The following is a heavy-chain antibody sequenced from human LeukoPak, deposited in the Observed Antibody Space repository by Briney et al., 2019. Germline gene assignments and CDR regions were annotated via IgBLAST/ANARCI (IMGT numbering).Heavy chain of an antibody. D-gene: IGHD3-22*01. V-gene: IGHV4-34*01. CDR2: INHSGST. Sequence: SETLSLTCAVYGGSFSGYYWSWIRQPPGKGLEWIGEINHSGSTNYNPSLKSRVTISVDTSKNQFSLKLSSVTAADTAVYYCARAPGITMIVAPWYFDLWGRGTLVTVSS. J-gene: IGHJ2*01. CDR3: ARAPGITMIVAPWYFDL. CDR1: GGSFSGYY.